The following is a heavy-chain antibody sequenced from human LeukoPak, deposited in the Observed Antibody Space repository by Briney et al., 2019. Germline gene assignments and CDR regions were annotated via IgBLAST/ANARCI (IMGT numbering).Heavy chain of an antibody. Sequence: SETLSLTCAVSGGSISSGGYSWSWIRQPPGKGLEWIGYIYHSGSTYYNPSLKSRVTISVDRSKHQFSLKLSSVTAADTAVYYCARGMAAAMVTDWFDPWGQGTLVTVSS. CDR2: IYHSGST. J-gene: IGHJ5*02. CDR3: ARGMAAAMVTDWFDP. V-gene: IGHV4-30-2*01. CDR1: GGSISSGGYS. D-gene: IGHD5-18*01.